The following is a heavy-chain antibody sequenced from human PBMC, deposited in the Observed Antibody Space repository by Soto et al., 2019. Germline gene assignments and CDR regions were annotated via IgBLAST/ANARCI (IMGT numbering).Heavy chain of an antibody. D-gene: IGHD3-3*01. CDR1: GYTFTSYG. CDR2: ISAYNGNT. Sequence: GASVKVSCKASGYTFTSYGISWVRQAPGQGLEWMGWISAYNGNTNYAQKLQGRVTMTTDTPTSTAYMELRSLRSDDTAVYYCARRLDFGNGYFTAPMDVWGKGTTVTVSS. V-gene: IGHV1-18*01. J-gene: IGHJ6*03. CDR3: ARRLDFGNGYFTAPMDV.